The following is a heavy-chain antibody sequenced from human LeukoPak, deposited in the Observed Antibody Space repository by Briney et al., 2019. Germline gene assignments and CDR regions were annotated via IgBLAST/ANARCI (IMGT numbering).Heavy chain of an antibody. V-gene: IGHV4-59*08. Sequence: PSETLSLTCTVSGGSITSYYWSWIRQPPGKGLEWVGYIFYSGSTNYNPSLKSRVTISVDTSKNQFSLNLSSVTAADTAMYYCARHGRNSGAPKYWGQGTLVTVSS. CDR2: IFYSGST. J-gene: IGHJ4*02. CDR1: GGSITSYY. CDR3: ARHGRNSGAPKY. D-gene: IGHD6-19*01.